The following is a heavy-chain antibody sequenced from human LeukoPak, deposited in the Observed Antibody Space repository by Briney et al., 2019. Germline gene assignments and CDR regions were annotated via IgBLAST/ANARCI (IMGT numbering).Heavy chain of an antibody. CDR1: GYTFTSYY. V-gene: IGHV1-18*04. CDR3: TRDHLAADGSDAFDI. Sequence: ASVTVSCKASGYTFTSYYMHWVRQAPGQGLEWMGWISPYNDNTKYAQKFQGRVTMTTDTSTTTAYMDLRSLRSDATAVYYCTRDHLAADGSDAFDIWGQGTMVTVSS. CDR2: ISPYNDNT. J-gene: IGHJ3*02. D-gene: IGHD6-13*01.